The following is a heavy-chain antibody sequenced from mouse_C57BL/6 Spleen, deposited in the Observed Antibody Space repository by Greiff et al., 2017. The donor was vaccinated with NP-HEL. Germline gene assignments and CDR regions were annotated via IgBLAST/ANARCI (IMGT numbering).Heavy chain of an antibody. CDR2: IYPGDGDT. Sequence: QVQLQQSGAELVKPGASVKISCKASGYAFSSYWMNWVKQRPGKGLEWIGQIYPGDGDTNYNGKFKGKATLTADKSSSTAYMQLSSLTSEDSAVYFCARRTYDDYWGAMDYWGQGTSVTVSS. CDR1: GYAFSSYW. J-gene: IGHJ4*01. CDR3: ARRTYDDYWGAMDY. D-gene: IGHD2-13*01. V-gene: IGHV1-80*01.